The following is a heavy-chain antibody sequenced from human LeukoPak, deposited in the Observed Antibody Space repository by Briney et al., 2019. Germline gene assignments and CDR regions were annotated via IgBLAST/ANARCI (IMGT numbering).Heavy chain of an antibody. J-gene: IGHJ4*02. CDR3: AKGPLRGTAAAIDY. CDR1: GFTFNNYG. V-gene: IGHV3-30*18. D-gene: IGHD2-2*01. Sequence: GKSLRLSCAASGFTFNNYGMHWVRQAPGKGLEWVAVISYDGRNIHYPDSVKGRFTISRDISTDTLWLQMDSLRTEDTAVYYCAKGPLRGTAAAIDYWGQRTLVTVSS. CDR2: ISYDGRNI.